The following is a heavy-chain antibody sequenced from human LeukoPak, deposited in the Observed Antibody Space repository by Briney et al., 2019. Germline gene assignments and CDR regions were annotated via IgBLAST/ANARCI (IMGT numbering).Heavy chain of an antibody. CDR1: GFIFNNYG. D-gene: IGHD6-19*01. J-gene: IGHJ4*02. CDR3: AKDQGAVAGSYFDY. V-gene: IGHV3-33*06. Sequence: GGSLRLSCAASGFIFNNYGMHWVRQAPGKGLEWVALIWYDGTKRYYTDSVKGRFTISRDDSKSTLYLQMNSLRAEDTAVYYCAKDQGAVAGSYFDYWGQGTLVTVSS. CDR2: IWYDGTKR.